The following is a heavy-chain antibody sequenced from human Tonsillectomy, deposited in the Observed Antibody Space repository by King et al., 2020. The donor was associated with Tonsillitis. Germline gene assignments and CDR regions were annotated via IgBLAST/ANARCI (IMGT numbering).Heavy chain of an antibody. CDR3: ARGASGTFLSWFAP. D-gene: IGHD1-26*01. J-gene: IGHJ5*02. V-gene: IGHV4-59*12. CDR1: NGSISYYY. CDR2: IDNSGSA. Sequence: VQLQESGPGLVKPSETLSLTCSVSNGSISYYYWTWIRQPPGKGLEWIGHIDNSGSANYNPSLRSRGTISVDTSRNQFSLNLNCVTAAGTAVDYCARGASGTFLSWFAPWGQGTLVTVSS.